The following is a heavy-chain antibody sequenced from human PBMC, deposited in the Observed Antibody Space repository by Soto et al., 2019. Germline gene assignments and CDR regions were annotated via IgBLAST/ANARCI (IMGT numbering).Heavy chain of an antibody. D-gene: IGHD3-16*02. Sequence: GGSLRLSCAASGFTFYSHWMSWVRQAPGKGLEWVANINQDANEKYYVASVKGRFTISRDNAKNSLYLQMNSLRAEDTAVYYCAKHLFGELSNFDYWGQGTPVTVSS. CDR2: INQDANEK. J-gene: IGHJ4*02. CDR1: GFTFYSHW. CDR3: AKHLFGELSNFDY. V-gene: IGHV3-7*01.